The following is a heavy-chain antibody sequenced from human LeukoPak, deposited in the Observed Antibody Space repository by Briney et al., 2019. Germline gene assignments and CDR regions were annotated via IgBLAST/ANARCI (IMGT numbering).Heavy chain of an antibody. CDR2: IKQDGSEK. CDR3: ARALGWLPENY. CDR1: GLTFSSYW. V-gene: IGHV3-7*01. J-gene: IGHJ4*02. Sequence: GGSLRLSCAASGLTFSSYWMSWVRQAPGKGLEWVANIKQDGSEKDYVDSVKGRFTISRDNAKNSLYLQMNSLRAEDTAVYYCARALGWLPENYWGQGTLVTVSS. D-gene: IGHD5-24*01.